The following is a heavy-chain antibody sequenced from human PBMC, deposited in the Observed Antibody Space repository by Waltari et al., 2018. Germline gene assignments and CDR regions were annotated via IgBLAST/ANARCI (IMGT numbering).Heavy chain of an antibody. D-gene: IGHD1-26*01. CDR3: ARGDGGSYSWWFDP. Sequence: QVQLQESGPGLVKPSETLSLTCTVSGGSISSYYWSWIRQPPGKGLEWIGYIYYSGSTNYNPSLKSRVTISVDTSKNQFPLKLSSVTAADTAVYYCARGDGGSYSWWFDPWGQGTLVTVSS. J-gene: IGHJ5*02. CDR2: IYYSGST. V-gene: IGHV4-59*01. CDR1: GGSISSYY.